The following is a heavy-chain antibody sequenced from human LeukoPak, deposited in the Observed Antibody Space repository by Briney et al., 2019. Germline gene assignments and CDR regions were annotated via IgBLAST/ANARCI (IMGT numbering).Heavy chain of an antibody. CDR3: AKASKGWKLYYFDY. CDR2: VSYDGADK. CDR1: GLTFSGYD. J-gene: IGHJ4*02. D-gene: IGHD3-16*01. V-gene: IGHV3-30*18. Sequence: PGGPLRLSCAASGLTFSGYDMHWVRQAPGKGLERVAVVSYDGADKYYADSVKGRFTISRDNSMNTLYLQMDSLRTEDTAVYYCAKASKGWKLYYFDYWGQGTLVTVSS.